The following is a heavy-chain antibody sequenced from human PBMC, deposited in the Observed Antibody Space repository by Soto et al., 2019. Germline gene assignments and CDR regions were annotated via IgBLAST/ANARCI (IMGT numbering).Heavy chain of an antibody. J-gene: IGHJ6*02. Sequence: ASVKVSCKASGYTFTSYGISWVRQAPGQGLEWMGWISAYNGNTNYAQKLQGRVTMTTDTSTSTAYMELRSLRSDDTAVYYCARDRGMANTIHYYYYYGMDVWGQGTTVTVSS. V-gene: IGHV1-18*04. D-gene: IGHD3-10*01. CDR3: ARDRGMANTIHYYYYYGMDV. CDR1: GYTFTSYG. CDR2: ISAYNGNT.